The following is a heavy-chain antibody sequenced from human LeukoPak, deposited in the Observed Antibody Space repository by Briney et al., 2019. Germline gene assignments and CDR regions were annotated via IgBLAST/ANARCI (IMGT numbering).Heavy chain of an antibody. J-gene: IGHJ4*02. Sequence: GGSLRLSCAASGFTFSSYSMNWVRQAPGKGLEWVSSISSSSSYIYYADSVKGRFTISRGNSKNTLYLQMNSLRAEDTAVYYCANYYYDTSGYKNWGQGTLVTVSS. D-gene: IGHD3-22*01. CDR2: ISSSSSYI. CDR3: ANYYYDTSGYKN. CDR1: GFTFSSYS. V-gene: IGHV3-21*04.